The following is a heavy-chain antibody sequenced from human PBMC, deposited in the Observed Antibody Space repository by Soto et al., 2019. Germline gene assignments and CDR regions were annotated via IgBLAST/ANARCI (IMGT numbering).Heavy chain of an antibody. D-gene: IGHD3-16*02. V-gene: IGHV4-39*01. J-gene: IGHJ5*02. CDR3: ATYYDYIWGSYRKLPTAVYNWFDP. CDR2: IYYSGST. Sequence: PSETLSLTCTVSGGSISSSSYYWGWIRQPPGKGLEWIGSIYYSGSTYYNPSLKSRVTISVDTSKNQFSLKLSSVTAADTAVYYCATYYDYIWGSYRKLPTAVYNWFDPWGQGTLVTVSS. CDR1: GGSISSSSYY.